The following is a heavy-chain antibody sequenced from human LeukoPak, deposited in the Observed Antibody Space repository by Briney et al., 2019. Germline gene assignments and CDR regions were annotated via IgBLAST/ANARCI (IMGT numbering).Heavy chain of an antibody. Sequence: SETLSLTCTVSGGSISSYYWSWIRQPPGKGLEWIGYIYYSGTTNYNPSLESRVTISVDTSKNQFSLKLSSVTAADTAVYYCARRYYYYYYMDVWGKGTTVTVSS. J-gene: IGHJ6*03. CDR3: ARRYYYYYYMDV. V-gene: IGHV4-59*12. CDR1: GGSISSYY. CDR2: IYYSGTT.